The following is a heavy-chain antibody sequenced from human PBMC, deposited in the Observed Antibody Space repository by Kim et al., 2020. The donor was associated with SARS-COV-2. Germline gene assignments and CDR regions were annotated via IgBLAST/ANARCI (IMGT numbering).Heavy chain of an antibody. CDR1: GFTFSSYA. Sequence: GGSLRLSCAASGFTFSSYAMHWVRQAPGKGLEWVAVISYDGRNKYYADSVKGRFTISRDNSKNTLYLQMNSLRAEDTAVYYCARGYSGYDYFDYWGQGTLVTVSS. J-gene: IGHJ4*02. V-gene: IGHV3-30*04. D-gene: IGHD5-12*01. CDR3: ARGYSGYDYFDY. CDR2: ISYDGRNK.